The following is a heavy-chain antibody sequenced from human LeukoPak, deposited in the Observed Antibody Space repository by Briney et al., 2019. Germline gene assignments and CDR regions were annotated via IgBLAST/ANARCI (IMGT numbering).Heavy chain of an antibody. J-gene: IGHJ3*02. CDR1: GFTFSMFG. CDR2: ISDDARNK. Sequence: GGSLRLSCAASGFTFSMFGMHWVRQAPGKGLEWVAVISDDARNKKYGDSAQGRITISRDNSKNMVYLQMNSLRAEDTAVYYCARAPNQLLRHDAFDIWGQGTMVTVSS. V-gene: IGHV3-30*04. D-gene: IGHD2-2*01. CDR3: ARAPNQLLRHDAFDI.